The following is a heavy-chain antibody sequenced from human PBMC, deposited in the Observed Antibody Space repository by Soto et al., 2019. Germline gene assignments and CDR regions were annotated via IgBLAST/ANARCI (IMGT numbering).Heavy chain of an antibody. D-gene: IGHD3-10*01. CDR2: INHSGST. V-gene: IGHV4-34*01. J-gene: IGHJ5*02. Sequence: SETLSLTCAVYGGSFSGYYWSWIRQPPGKGLEWIGEINHSGSTNYNPSLKSRVTISVDTSKNQFSLKLSSVTAADTAVYYCASSSRWFGELPYADWFDPWGQGTLVTVSS. CDR1: GGSFSGYY. CDR3: ASSSRWFGELPYADWFDP.